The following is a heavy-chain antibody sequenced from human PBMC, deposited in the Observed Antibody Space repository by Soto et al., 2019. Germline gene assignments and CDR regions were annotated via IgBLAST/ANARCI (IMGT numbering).Heavy chain of an antibody. CDR3: ARDNGYSYGYFDY. J-gene: IGHJ4*02. CDR2: LYNSGST. V-gene: IGHV4-61*01. D-gene: IGHD5-18*01. CDR1: GGSVSSGSYY. Sequence: QVQLQESGPGLVKPSETLSLTCTVSGGSVSSGSYYWTWIRQPPGKGLEWIGCLYNSGSTNYNPALKSRATISVDTSKNQFSLRLSSVTAADTAVYYCARDNGYSYGYFDYWGQRTLVTVSS.